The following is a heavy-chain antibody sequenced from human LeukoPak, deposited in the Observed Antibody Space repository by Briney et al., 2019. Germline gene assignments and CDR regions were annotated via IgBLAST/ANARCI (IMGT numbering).Heavy chain of an antibody. CDR1: GGSISSYY. CDR2: IYYSGST. Sequence: SETLSLTCTVSGGSISSYYWNWIRQPAGKGLEWIGRIYYSGSTNYNPSLKSRVTISVDTSRNQFSLKLSSVTAADTAVYYCARTYSSGLYFDYWGQGTLVTVSS. V-gene: IGHV4-4*07. D-gene: IGHD6-19*01. J-gene: IGHJ4*02. CDR3: ARTYSSGLYFDY.